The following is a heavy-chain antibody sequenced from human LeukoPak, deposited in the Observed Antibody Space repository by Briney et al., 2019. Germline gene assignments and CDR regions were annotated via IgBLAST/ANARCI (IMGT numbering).Heavy chain of an antibody. J-gene: IGHJ4*02. CDR1: GFTVSSNY. CDR2: IYSGGST. Sequence: GGSLRLSCAASGFTVSSNYMSWVRQAPGKGLEWVSVIYSGGSTYYADSVKGRFTISRDNSKNMVYLQMNSRRAEDTAVYYCARDRSSSWMPFLWKWGQGTLVTVSS. D-gene: IGHD6-13*01. V-gene: IGHV3-66*01. CDR3: ARDRSSSWMPFLWK.